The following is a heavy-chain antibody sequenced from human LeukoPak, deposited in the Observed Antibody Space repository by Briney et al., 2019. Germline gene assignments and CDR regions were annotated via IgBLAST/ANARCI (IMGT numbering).Heavy chain of an antibody. D-gene: IGHD1-26*01. Sequence: GESLQISCQASGYTFNNYWIGWVRQMPGRGLEWMGMLYPDGSATTYHPSFEGRVTISADKSATTAYLEWNSLKASDTALYYCVRQGLQSGTYPAYWGPGTLVTVSS. CDR3: VRQGLQSGTYPAY. CDR1: GYTFNNYW. V-gene: IGHV5-51*01. J-gene: IGHJ4*02. CDR2: LYPDGSAT.